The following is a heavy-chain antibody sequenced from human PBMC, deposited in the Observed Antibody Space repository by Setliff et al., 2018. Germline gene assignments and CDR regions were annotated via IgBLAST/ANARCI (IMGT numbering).Heavy chain of an antibody. CDR2: IIPVLDIA. V-gene: IGHV1-69*02. CDR3: ARHPPPPNYFDIGALDS. D-gene: IGHD3-22*01. J-gene: IGHJ4*02. Sequence: SVKVSCKASGGPLNSYSFSWVRQAPGQGLEWMGRIIPVLDIARYSQKFQDRVTITADKSTGIIHMELTSLRSDDTAVYYCARHPPPPNYFDIGALDSWGQGTLVTVSS. CDR1: GGPLNSYS.